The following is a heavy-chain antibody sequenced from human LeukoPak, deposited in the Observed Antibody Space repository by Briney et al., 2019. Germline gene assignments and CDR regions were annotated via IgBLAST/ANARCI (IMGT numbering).Heavy chain of an antibody. V-gene: IGHV5-51*01. Sequence: GESLQISSKGSGYSFTSYWIGWVRRMPGKGGEWMGIIYPGDSDTRYSPSFQGQVTISADKSISTAYLQWSSLKGSDTAMYYCARRSDGMDVWGQGTTVTVSS. CDR1: GYSFTSYW. CDR2: IYPGDSDT. J-gene: IGHJ6*02. CDR3: ARRSDGMDV.